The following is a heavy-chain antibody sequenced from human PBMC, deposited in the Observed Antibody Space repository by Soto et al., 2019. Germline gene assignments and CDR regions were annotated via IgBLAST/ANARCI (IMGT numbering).Heavy chain of an antibody. D-gene: IGHD2-15*01. Sequence: GGSLRLSCAASGFTFSNAWMSWVRQAPGKGLEWVGRIKSKTDGGTTDYAAPVKGRFTISRDDSKNTLYLQMNSLKTEDTAVYYCTTAGYCSGGSCYSVFFPWGQGTLVTVSS. V-gene: IGHV3-15*01. CDR3: TTAGYCSGGSCYSVFFP. CDR1: GFTFSNAW. CDR2: IKSKTDGGTT. J-gene: IGHJ5*02.